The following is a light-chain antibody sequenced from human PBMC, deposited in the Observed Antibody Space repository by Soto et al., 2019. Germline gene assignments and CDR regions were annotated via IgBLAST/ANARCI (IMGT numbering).Light chain of an antibody. Sequence: DIQMTQSTSSLSASVGDRVTITCRASQSISSYLNWYQQKPGKAPKLLIYVAASLQSGVPSTFSGSGSVTDFALPIISLQPDDFVTYYCQQSDSTPRTFGHGTKVDIK. J-gene: IGKJ1*01. CDR1: QSISSY. V-gene: IGKV1-39*01. CDR2: VAA. CDR3: QQSDSTPRT.